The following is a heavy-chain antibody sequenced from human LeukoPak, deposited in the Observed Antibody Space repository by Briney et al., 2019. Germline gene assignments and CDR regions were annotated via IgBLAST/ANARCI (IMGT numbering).Heavy chain of an antibody. Sequence: GGALKISFKGSGYSFTSYWIGWVRQMPGKGLEGMGIIYPGDSNTIYSPSFQGRVTISADKSINTAYLQWSSLKASDTAMYYCARTYGSGKGDFDYWGQGTLVTVSS. J-gene: IGHJ4*02. CDR1: GYSFTSYW. CDR2: IYPGDSNT. CDR3: ARTYGSGKGDFDY. D-gene: IGHD3-10*01. V-gene: IGHV5-51*01.